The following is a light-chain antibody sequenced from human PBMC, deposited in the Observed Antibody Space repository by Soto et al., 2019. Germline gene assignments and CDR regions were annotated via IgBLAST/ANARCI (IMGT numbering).Light chain of an antibody. Sequence: QSALTQPRSVSGSPGQSVAISCAGTSSDVGGYNYVSWYQQHPGKAPKLMIHDVTKRPSGVPDRFSGSKSGNTASLTISGLQAEDEADYYCNSYAGSYTLYVFGTGTKVTVL. CDR3: NSYAGSYTLYV. J-gene: IGLJ1*01. CDR2: DVT. V-gene: IGLV2-11*01. CDR1: SSDVGGYNY.